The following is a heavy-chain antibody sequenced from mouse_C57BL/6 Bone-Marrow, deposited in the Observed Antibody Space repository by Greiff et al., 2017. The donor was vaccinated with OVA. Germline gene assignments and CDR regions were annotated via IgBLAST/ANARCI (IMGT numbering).Heavy chain of an antibody. V-gene: IGHV1-7*01. CDR3: ASSMTTVVATDWYFDV. CDR2: INPSSGYT. J-gene: IGHJ1*03. D-gene: IGHD1-1*01. CDR1: GYTFTSYW. Sequence: QVQLKESGADLAKPGASVKLSCKASGYTFTSYWMHWVKQRPGQGLEWIGYINPSSGYTKYNQKFKDKATLTADKSSSTAYMQLSSLTYEDSAVYYSASSMTTVVATDWYFDVWGTGTTVTVSS.